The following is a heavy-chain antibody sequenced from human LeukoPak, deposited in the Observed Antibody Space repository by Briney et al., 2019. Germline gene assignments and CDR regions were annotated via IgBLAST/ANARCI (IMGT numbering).Heavy chain of an antibody. Sequence: GESLKISCKASGYSFTSYRIGWVRQMPGKGLEWMGLIYPGDSDIRYSPSFQGQVTISADRSIRTAYLQWNSLKASDTAMYYCASREDSSGASYFQHWGQGTLVTVSS. J-gene: IGHJ1*01. CDR1: GYSFTSYR. CDR3: ASREDSSGASYFQH. V-gene: IGHV5-51*01. CDR2: IYPGDSDI. D-gene: IGHD3-22*01.